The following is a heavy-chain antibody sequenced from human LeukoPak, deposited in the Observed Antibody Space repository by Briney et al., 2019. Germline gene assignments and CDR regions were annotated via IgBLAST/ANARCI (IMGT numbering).Heavy chain of an antibody. V-gene: IGHV3-23*01. Sequence: PGGSLRLSCAASGFTFSSYAMSWVRQAPGKGLEWVSAISGSGGSTYYADSVKGRFTISRDNSKNTLYLQMNSLRAEDTAVYYCASAIWSGYLFPIYYYMDVWGKGTTVTVSS. CDR2: ISGSGGST. CDR1: GFTFSSYA. D-gene: IGHD3-3*01. CDR3: ASAIWSGYLFPIYYYMDV. J-gene: IGHJ6*03.